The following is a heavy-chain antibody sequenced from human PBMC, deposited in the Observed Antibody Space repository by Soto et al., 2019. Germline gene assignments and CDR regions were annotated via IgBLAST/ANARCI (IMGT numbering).Heavy chain of an antibody. Sequence: PSETLSLTCTVSGGSITTGGSYWSWIRQRPGKGLEWIGNIYHSGNTYYNPSLKSRLTISVDTSKNHFSLMVDSVTAADTAVYYCARARFQVLYGKPYFDSWGQGTLVTVSS. J-gene: IGHJ4*02. D-gene: IGHD2-2*02. CDR3: ARARFQVLYGKPYFDS. CDR1: GGSITTGGSY. CDR2: IYHSGNT. V-gene: IGHV4-31*03.